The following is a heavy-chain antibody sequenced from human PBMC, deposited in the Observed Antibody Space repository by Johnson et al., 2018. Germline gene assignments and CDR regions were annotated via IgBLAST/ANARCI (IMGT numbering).Heavy chain of an antibody. V-gene: IGHV3-9*01. CDR3: ARDVDGWYPWDYYYMDV. CDR1: GFTFDDYA. CDR2: ISWNSGNI. D-gene: IGHD6-19*01. Sequence: VQLVESGGGLVQPGGSLRLSCAASGFTFDDYAMHWVRQAPGKGLEWVSGISWNSGNIGYVDSVKGRFPISRDNAKNSLYLQMNSLRAEDTAVYYWARDVDGWYPWDYYYMDVWGKGTTVTVSS. J-gene: IGHJ6*03.